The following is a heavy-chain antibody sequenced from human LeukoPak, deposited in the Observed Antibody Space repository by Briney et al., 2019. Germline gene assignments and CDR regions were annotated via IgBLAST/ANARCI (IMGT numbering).Heavy chain of an antibody. CDR3: AREDSSGLDY. CDR1: GFIFSSYW. D-gene: IGHD6-19*01. V-gene: IGHV3-7*03. Sequence: GGSLRLSCAASGFIFSSYWMSWVRQAPGKGLEWVANIKQDGSEKYYVDSVKGRFTISRDNAKNSLYLQMNSLRAEDTAVYYCAREDSSGLDYWGQGTLVTVSS. CDR2: IKQDGSEK. J-gene: IGHJ4*02.